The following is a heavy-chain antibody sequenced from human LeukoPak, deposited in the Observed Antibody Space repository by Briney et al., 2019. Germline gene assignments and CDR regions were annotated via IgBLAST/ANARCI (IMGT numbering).Heavy chain of an antibody. J-gene: IGHJ3*02. D-gene: IGHD2-15*01. V-gene: IGHV3-7*03. CDR1: GFTFSSYW. CDR3: ARDRYCSGGSCPPAEI. Sequence: GGSLRLSCAAFGFTFSSYWMSWVRQAPGKGLEWVANIKQDGSEKYYVDSVKGRFTISRDNAKNSLYLQMNSLRAEDTAVYYCARDRYCSGGSCPPAEIWGQGTMVTVSS. CDR2: IKQDGSEK.